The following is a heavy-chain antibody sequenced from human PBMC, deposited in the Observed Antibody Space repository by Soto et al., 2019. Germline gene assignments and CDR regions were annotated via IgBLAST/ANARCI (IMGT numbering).Heavy chain of an antibody. D-gene: IGHD1-1*01. CDR1: GGAFSGYY. CDR2: INHSGSP. Sequence: SETLSLTCAVYGGAFSGYYGSWLRQPPGKGLEWIGEINHSGSPNYNPSLKSRVTISVDTSKNQFSLKMTSVTAADTAVYYCATANWSHHYFDPWGQGTLVTVSS. V-gene: IGHV4-34*01. J-gene: IGHJ5*02. CDR3: ATANWSHHYFDP.